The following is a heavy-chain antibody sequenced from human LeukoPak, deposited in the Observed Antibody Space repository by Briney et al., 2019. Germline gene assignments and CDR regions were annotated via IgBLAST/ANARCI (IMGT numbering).Heavy chain of an antibody. J-gene: IGHJ6*02. V-gene: IGHV3-30*14. CDR3: ARERRYYYYGMDV. CDR1: GFTFSSYA. CDR2: ISYDGSNK. Sequence: GGSLRLSCAASGFTFSSYAMHWVRQAPGKGLEWVAVISYDGSNKYYADSVKGRFTISRDNSKNTLYLQMNSLRAADTAVYYCARERRYYYYGMDVWGQGTTVTVSS.